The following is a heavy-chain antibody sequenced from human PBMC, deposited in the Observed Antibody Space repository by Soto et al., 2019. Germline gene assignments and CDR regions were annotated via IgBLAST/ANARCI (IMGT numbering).Heavy chain of an antibody. Sequence: SETLSLTCAVYGGSFSGYYWSWIRQPPGKGLEWIGEINHSGSTNYNPSLKSRVTISVDTSKNQFSLKLSSVTAADTAVYYCARAAGLELRIQNNYYYYGMDVWGQGTTVTVSS. J-gene: IGHJ6*02. CDR3: ARAAGLELRIQNNYYYYGMDV. CDR1: GGSFSGYY. V-gene: IGHV4-34*01. D-gene: IGHD1-7*01. CDR2: INHSGST.